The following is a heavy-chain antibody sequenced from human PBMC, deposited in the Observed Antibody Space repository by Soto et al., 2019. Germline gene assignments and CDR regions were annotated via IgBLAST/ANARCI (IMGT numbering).Heavy chain of an antibody. CDR2: IIPIFGTA. Sequence: QVQLVQSGAEVKKPGSSVKVSCKASGGTFSSYAISWVRQAPGQGLEWMGGIIPIFGTANYAEKFQGRVTITADESTSTAYMELSSLRSEDTAVYYCARATSSGYSVGLSPGWFDPWGQGTLVTVSS. CDR1: GGTFSSYA. J-gene: IGHJ5*02. D-gene: IGHD3-22*01. V-gene: IGHV1-69*01. CDR3: ARATSSGYSVGLSPGWFDP.